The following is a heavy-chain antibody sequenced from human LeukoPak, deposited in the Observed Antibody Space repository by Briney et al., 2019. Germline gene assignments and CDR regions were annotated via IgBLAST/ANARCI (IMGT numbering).Heavy chain of an antibody. J-gene: IGHJ5*02. D-gene: IGHD6-13*01. CDR3: ARDSRIAAGWFDP. V-gene: IGHV4-30-4*01. CDR1: GGSISSGDYY. CDR2: IYYSGST. Sequence: PSETLSLTCTVSGGSISSGDYYWSWIRQPPGKGLEWIGYIYYSGSTYYNPSLKSRVTISVDTSKNQFSLKLSSVTAADTAVYYCARDSRIAAGWFDPWGQGTLVSVSS.